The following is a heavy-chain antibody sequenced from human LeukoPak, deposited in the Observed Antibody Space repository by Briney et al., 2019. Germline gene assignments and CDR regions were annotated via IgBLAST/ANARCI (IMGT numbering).Heavy chain of an antibody. CDR1: GFTFSSYA. D-gene: IGHD3-22*01. CDR3: AKRGAYDTYLYFQH. J-gene: IGHJ1*01. V-gene: IGHV3-23*01. Sequence: GGSLRLSCAASGFTFSSYAMSWVRQAPGKGLEWVSAISGSGGSTYYADSVKGRFTISRDNSKNTLYLQMNSLRAEDTAVYYCAKRGAYDTYLYFQHWGQGTLVTVSP. CDR2: ISGSGGST.